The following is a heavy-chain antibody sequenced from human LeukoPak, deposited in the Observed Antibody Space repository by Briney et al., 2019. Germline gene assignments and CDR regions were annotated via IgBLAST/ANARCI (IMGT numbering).Heavy chain of an antibody. CDR2: IGTAGDT. Sequence: PGGSLRLSCAASGFTFSSYDMHWVRQATGKGLEWVSAIGTAGDTYYPGSVKGRFTISRENAKNSLYLQMNSLRAGDTAVHYCARAGFHYYDSSGYDYWGQGTLVTVSS. CDR1: GFTFSSYD. V-gene: IGHV3-13*01. CDR3: ARAGFHYYDSSGYDY. D-gene: IGHD3-22*01. J-gene: IGHJ4*02.